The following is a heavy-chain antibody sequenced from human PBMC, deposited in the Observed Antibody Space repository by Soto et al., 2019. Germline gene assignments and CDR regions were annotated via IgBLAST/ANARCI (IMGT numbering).Heavy chain of an antibody. CDR1: GGNFSSYA. J-gene: IGHJ4*01. CDR2: IIPLLGAI. CDR3: ASDRRTVAERTTYFDC. Sequence: QVQLVQSGAEVKNPGSSVKVSCKTSGGNFSSYAISWVRRAPGQGLEWMGGIIPLLGAIKYEQKFQDRPTISANESPSTAYMELSRLRSDDPADYYCASDRRTVAERTTYFDCWGHGTLVTVSS. D-gene: IGHD6-19*01. V-gene: IGHV1-69*01.